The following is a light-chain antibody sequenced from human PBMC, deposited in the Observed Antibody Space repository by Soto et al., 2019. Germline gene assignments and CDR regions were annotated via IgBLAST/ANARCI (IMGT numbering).Light chain of an antibody. CDR1: QSISSW. CDR2: KAS. V-gene: IGKV1-5*03. CDR3: QQYSGYSGT. Sequence: DIQMTQSPSTLSASVGDRVTITCRASQSISSWLAWYQQKPGKAPKLLIYKASILESGVPSRFSSIGSGTEFTLTISSLQPDDFATYYCQQYSGYSGTFGQGTKVEIK. J-gene: IGKJ1*01.